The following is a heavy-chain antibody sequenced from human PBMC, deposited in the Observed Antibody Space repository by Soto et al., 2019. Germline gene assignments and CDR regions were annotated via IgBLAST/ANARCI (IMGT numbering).Heavy chain of an antibody. V-gene: IGHV3-23*01. Sequence: EVQLLESGGGLVQPGGSLRLSCAASGFTFTNYAMTWVPQAAGKGLEWVSISSGSGSGGSTNYADSVKGRFTISRDNSKNTLYLQMNSLRVEDTAVYYCAKDRDDYRNYVFDYWGQGTLVTVSS. J-gene: IGHJ4*02. CDR3: AKDRDDYRNYVFDY. CDR1: GFTFTNYA. CDR2: SSGSGSGGST. D-gene: IGHD4-4*01.